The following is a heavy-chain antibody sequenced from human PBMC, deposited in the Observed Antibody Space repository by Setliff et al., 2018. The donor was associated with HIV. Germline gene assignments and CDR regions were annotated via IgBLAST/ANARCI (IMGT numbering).Heavy chain of an antibody. CDR1: GGSFSAYA. V-gene: IGHV3-30*03. CDR3: ARDPRSSGWYYFDY. J-gene: IGHJ4*02. Sequence: LSLTCDVYGGSFSAYAMHWVRQAPGKGLEWVAFMSNDGRNKYYADSVIGRFTISRDNSKNTLYLQMNSLRAEDTAVYYCARDPRSSGWYYFDYWGQGTLVTVSS. CDR2: MSNDGRNK. D-gene: IGHD6-19*01.